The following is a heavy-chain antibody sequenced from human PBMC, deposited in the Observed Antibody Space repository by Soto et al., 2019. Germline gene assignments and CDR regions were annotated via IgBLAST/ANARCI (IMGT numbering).Heavy chain of an antibody. Sequence: EVQLLESGGGLVQPGGSLRLSCAASGFTFSSYAMSWVRQAPGKGLEWVLSISGTGDSTYYADSVKGRFTISRDNSKNRLYLQVNSLRAEDTAVYYCAMGYNYAPFDPWGQGTLVTVSS. CDR1: GFTFSSYA. V-gene: IGHV3-23*01. CDR3: AMGYNYAPFDP. J-gene: IGHJ5*02. D-gene: IGHD5-18*01. CDR2: ISGTGDST.